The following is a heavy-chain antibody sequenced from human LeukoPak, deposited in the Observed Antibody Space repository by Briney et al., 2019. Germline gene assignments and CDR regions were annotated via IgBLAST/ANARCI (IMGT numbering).Heavy chain of an antibody. D-gene: IGHD5-12*01. CDR1: GFTFSNAW. Sequence: GGSLRLSCAASGFTFSNAWMNWVRQAPGKGLEWVGHIRSKADGGTTDYAAPVKGRFTISRDDSKNTLYLQMSSLKTEDTALYYCTTDRFLRSTTYYGMDVWGQGTTVTVSS. J-gene: IGHJ6*02. CDR2: IRSKADGGTT. V-gene: IGHV3-15*07. CDR3: TTDRFLRSTTYYGMDV.